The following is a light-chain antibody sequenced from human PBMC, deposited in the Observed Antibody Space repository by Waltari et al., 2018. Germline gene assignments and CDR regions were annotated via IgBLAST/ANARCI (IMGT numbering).Light chain of an antibody. V-gene: IGKV3-20*01. CDR3: QHHFRLPAT. Sequence: IMLTQSPGTLSLSPGERATLSWRASQSISRYLAWYQQKPGQAPRLLIYGASTRATGIPDRFSGSGSGTDFSLTISGLEPEDSAVYYCQHHFRLPATFGQGTKVEIK. CDR1: QSISRY. J-gene: IGKJ1*01. CDR2: GAS.